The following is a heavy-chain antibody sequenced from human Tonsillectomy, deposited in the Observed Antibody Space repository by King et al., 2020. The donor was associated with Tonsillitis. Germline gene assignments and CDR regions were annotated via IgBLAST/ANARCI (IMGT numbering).Heavy chain of an antibody. Sequence: VQLVESGGGLVQPGESLRLSCAVSGFTFSSYAMSWVRQAPGKGLEWVAAISGSGGSTYYADSVKGRFTISSDNSKNTPYLQMNSLTAEDTAVYYCAKDCPRRGYYGSGRGDYFDYWGQGTLVTVSS. V-gene: IGHV3-23*04. J-gene: IGHJ4*02. CDR2: ISGSGGST. D-gene: IGHD3-10*01. CDR3: AKDCPRRGYYGSGRGDYFDY. CDR1: GFTFSSYA.